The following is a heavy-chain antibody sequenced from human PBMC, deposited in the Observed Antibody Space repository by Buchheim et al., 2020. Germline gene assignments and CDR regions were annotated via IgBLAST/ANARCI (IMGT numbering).Heavy chain of an antibody. Sequence: QVQLVQSGAEVKKPGSSVKVSCKASGGTFSSYAISWVRQAPGQGLEWMGGIIPIFGTANYAQKFQGRVTITADESTSTAYMELSSLRSEDTAVYYCASRDWSGRGYSYGYHEWYFDYWGQGTL. D-gene: IGHD5-18*01. CDR3: ASRDWSGRGYSYGYHEWYFDY. V-gene: IGHV1-69*01. CDR1: GGTFSSYA. J-gene: IGHJ4*02. CDR2: IIPIFGTA.